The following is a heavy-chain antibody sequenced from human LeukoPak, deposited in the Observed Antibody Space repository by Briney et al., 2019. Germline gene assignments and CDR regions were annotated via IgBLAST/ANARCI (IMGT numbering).Heavy chain of an antibody. CDR3: ARDLLLWFGAFVY. CDR2: ISRNGGST. D-gene: IGHD3-10*01. CDR1: GFTFSSYA. J-gene: IGHJ4*02. V-gene: IGHV3-64*01. Sequence: GGSLRLSCAASGFTFSSYAMHWVRQAPGKGREYVAAISRNGGSTYYANSVKGRFTISRDKSKNTLYLQMGSLRAEDMAVYYCARDLLLWFGAFVYWGQGTLVNVSS.